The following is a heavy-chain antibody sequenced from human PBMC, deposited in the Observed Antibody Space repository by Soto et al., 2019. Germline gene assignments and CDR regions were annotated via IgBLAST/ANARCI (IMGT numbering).Heavy chain of an antibody. D-gene: IGHD6-19*01. J-gene: IGHJ5*02. Sequence: GESLKISCKGSGYSFTSYWIGWVRQMPGKGLEWMGIIYPGDSDTRYSPSFQGQVTISADKSISTAYLQWSSLKASDTAMYYCERKPSIEVAGRRWFDPWGQGTLVT. CDR3: ERKPSIEVAGRRWFDP. V-gene: IGHV5-51*01. CDR2: IYPGDSDT. CDR1: GYSFTSYW.